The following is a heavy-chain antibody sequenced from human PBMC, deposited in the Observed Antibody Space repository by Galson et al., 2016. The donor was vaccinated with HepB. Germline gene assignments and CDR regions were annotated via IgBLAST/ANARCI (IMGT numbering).Heavy chain of an antibody. D-gene: IGHD6-6*01. CDR2: INPSGGST. V-gene: IGHV1-46*01. CDR1: GYTFTSYY. Sequence: SVKVSCKASGYTFTSYYMHWVRQAPGQGLEWMGIINPSGGSTSYAQKFQGRVTMTRDTSTSTVYMELSRLRSEDTAVYYCASEKGGSARPGYYGMDVWGQGTTVTVSS. CDR3: ASEKGGSARPGYYGMDV. J-gene: IGHJ6*02.